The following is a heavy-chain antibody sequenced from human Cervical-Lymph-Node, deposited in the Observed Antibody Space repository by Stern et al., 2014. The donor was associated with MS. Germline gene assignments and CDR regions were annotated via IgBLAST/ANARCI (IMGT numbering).Heavy chain of an antibody. D-gene: IGHD3-22*01. CDR3: ARGARYSDSSGYYFYFDY. J-gene: IGHJ4*02. Sequence: QVQLQESGPGLVKPSQTLPLTCTVSGGSINSGGYYWSWIRQYPGKGLEWIGHLYYTGSAYYHPSLKRRLSMSIDTSKNQFSLNLNSVTAADTAVYYCARGARYSDSSGYYFYFDYWGQGTLVTVSS. CDR2: LYYTGSA. CDR1: GGSINSGGYY. V-gene: IGHV4-31*03.